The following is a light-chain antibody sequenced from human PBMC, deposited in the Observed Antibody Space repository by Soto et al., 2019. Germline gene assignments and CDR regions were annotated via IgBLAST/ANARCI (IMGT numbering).Light chain of an antibody. CDR2: GAS. CDR1: QSVRSN. J-gene: IGKJ4*01. Sequence: EIVMTQSPATLSVSPGERATLSCRASQSVRSNLAWYQQKPGQAPRLLIYGASTRATGIPARFSGSGSGTEFTFTISSLQSEDFAVYYCQQYGSSPFTFGGGTKVEIK. CDR3: QQYGSSPFT. V-gene: IGKV3-15*01.